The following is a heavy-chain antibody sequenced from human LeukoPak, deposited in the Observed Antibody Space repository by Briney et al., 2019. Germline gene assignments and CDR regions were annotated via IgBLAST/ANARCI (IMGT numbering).Heavy chain of an antibody. D-gene: IGHD3-3*01. V-gene: IGHV4-39*01. J-gene: IGHJ4*02. CDR3: ARQGPSGHYDFWSGYYWYYFDY. CDR2: MYYSGST. Sequence: PSETLSLTRTVSGGSISSSSCYWGWIRQPPGKGLEWIGSMYYSGSTYYNPSLKSRVTISVDTSKNQFSLKLSSVTAADTAVYYCARQGPSGHYDFWSGYYWYYFDYWGQGTLVTVSS. CDR1: GGSISSSSCY.